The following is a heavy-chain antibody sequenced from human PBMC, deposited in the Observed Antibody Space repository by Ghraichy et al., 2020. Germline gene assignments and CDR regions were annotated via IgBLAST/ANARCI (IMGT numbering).Heavy chain of an antibody. V-gene: IGHV1-2*04. D-gene: IGHD5-12*01. CDR3: ARDRGGYSGYDSGYYYYGMDV. Sequence: ASVKVSCKASGYTFTGYYMHWVRQAPGQGLEWMGWINPNSGGTNYAQKFQGWVTMTRDTSISTAYMELSRLRSDDTAVYYCARDRGGYSGYDSGYYYYGMDVWGQGTTVTVSS. CDR1: GYTFTGYY. CDR2: INPNSGGT. J-gene: IGHJ6*02.